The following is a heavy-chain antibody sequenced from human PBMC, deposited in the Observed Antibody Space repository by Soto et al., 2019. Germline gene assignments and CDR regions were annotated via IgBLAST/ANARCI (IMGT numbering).Heavy chain of an antibody. V-gene: IGHV4-30-2*01. J-gene: IGHJ5*02. CDR1: GGSISSGGYS. D-gene: IGHD3-22*01. Sequence: SETLSLTCAVSGGSISSGGYSWSWIRQPPGKGLEWIGYIYHSGSTYYNPSLKSRVTISIDRSKNQFSLKLSSVTAADTAVYYCARGEDSSGYYSWFDPWGQGTLVTVSS. CDR2: IYHSGST. CDR3: ARGEDSSGYYSWFDP.